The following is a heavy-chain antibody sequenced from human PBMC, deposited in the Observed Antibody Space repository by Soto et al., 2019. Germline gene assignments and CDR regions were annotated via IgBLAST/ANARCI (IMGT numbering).Heavy chain of an antibody. Sequence: PGGSLRLSCAASGFTFDDYAMHWVRQGPGKGLEWVSGINWNSGIIAYADSVKGRFTISRDNAKNSLYLQINSLRAEDTALYYCAKDTNHNVFTGYEDGFDIWGQGTMVTVSS. CDR2: INWNSGII. CDR1: GFTFDDYA. CDR3: AKDTNHNVFTGYEDGFDI. J-gene: IGHJ3*02. V-gene: IGHV3-9*01. D-gene: IGHD3-9*01.